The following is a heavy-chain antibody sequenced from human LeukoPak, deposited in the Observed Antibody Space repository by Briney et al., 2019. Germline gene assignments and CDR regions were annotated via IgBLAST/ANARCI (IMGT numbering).Heavy chain of an antibody. CDR2: IYSGGST. CDR3: ASSAAGDPYFDY. J-gene: IGHJ4*02. V-gene: IGHV3-66*01. Sequence: PGGSLRLSCAASGFTVSSNYMSWVRQAPGKGLEWVSVIYSGGSTYYADSVKGRFTISRDNSKNTLYLQMNSLRAEDTAVYYCASSAAGDPYFDYWGQGTLVTVSS. CDR1: GFTVSSNY. D-gene: IGHD6-13*01.